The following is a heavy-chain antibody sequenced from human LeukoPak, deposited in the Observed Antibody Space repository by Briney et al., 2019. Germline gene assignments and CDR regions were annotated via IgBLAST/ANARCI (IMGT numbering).Heavy chain of an antibody. D-gene: IGHD3-3*01. J-gene: IGHJ6*02. CDR3: ARDYTIFGAVPLPPDV. CDR1: GFTFSSCA. CDR2: ISYDGSNK. V-gene: IGHV3-30-3*01. Sequence: GRSLRLSCAASGFTFSSCAMHWVRQAPGKGLEGGAVISYDGSNKYYADSVKGRFTISRDNSKNTLYLQMNSLRAEDTAVYYCARDYTIFGAVPLPPDVWGQGTTVTVSS.